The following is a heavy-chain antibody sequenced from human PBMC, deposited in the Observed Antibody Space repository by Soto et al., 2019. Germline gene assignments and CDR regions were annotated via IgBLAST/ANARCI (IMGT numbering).Heavy chain of an antibody. V-gene: IGHV1-2*02. CDR2: INTKNGAT. J-gene: IGHJ4*02. CDR1: GYTFTDYY. CDR3: ARDLITHDDSRAFDY. Sequence: ASAKVSCKASGYTFTDYYMFWLRQAPGQGLEWVGWINTKNGATDSPQKFQGRVTVTRDTSISTVYMDLYSLTSDDTAVYYCARDLITHDDSRAFDYWGQGSLVTVSS. D-gene: IGHD3-10*01.